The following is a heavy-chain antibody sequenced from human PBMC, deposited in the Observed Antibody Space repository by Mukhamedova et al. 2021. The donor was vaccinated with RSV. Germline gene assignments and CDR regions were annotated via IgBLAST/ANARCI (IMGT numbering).Heavy chain of an antibody. J-gene: IGHJ3*02. V-gene: IGHV3-23*01. D-gene: IGHD3-10*01. CDR3: AKGKFVVRGVIYAFDI. CDR2: ISGSGGST. Sequence: GLEWVSAISGSGGSTYYADSVKGRFTISRDNSKNTLYLQMNSLRAEDTAVYYCAKGKFVVRGVIYAFDIWGQGTMVTVSS.